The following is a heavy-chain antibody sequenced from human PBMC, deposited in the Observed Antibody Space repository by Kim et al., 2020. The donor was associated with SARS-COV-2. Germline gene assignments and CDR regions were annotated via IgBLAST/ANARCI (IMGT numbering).Heavy chain of an antibody. J-gene: IGHJ3*02. CDR1: GGSFSGYY. CDR2: INHSGST. D-gene: IGHD6-19*01. Sequence: SETLSLTCAVYGGSFSGYYWSWIRQPPGKGLEWIGEINHSGSTNYNPSLKSRVTISVDTSKNQFSLKLSSVTAADTAVYYCARRRSYSSGWFLTPLRAFDIWGQGTMVTVSS. CDR3: ARRRSYSSGWFLTPLRAFDI. V-gene: IGHV4-34*01.